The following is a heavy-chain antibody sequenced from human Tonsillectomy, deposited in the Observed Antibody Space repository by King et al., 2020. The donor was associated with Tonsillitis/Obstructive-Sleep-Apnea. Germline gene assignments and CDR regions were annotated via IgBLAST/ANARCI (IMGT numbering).Heavy chain of an antibody. Sequence: QLQESGPGLVKPSETLSLTCTVSGGSISSYYWSWIRQPPGKGLEWIGYIYYSGSTNYNPSLKSRVTISVETSKNQFSLKLSSVTAADTAVYYCASGAAAGYFDYWGQGTLVTVSS. CDR2: IYYSGST. V-gene: IGHV4-59*08. J-gene: IGHJ4*02. D-gene: IGHD6-13*01. CDR3: ASGAAAGYFDY. CDR1: GGSISSYY.